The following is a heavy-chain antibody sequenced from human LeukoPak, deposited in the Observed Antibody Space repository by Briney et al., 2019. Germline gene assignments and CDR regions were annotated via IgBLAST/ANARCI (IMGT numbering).Heavy chain of an antibody. V-gene: IGHV1-46*01. CDR2: INPSGGST. Sequence: ASVKVSCKASGYTFTSYYMHWVRQAPGQGLEWMGIINPSGGSTSYAQKFQGRVTMTRDTSTSTAYMELSSLRSEDTAVYYCARARRGVAARRGYYFDYWGQGTLVTVSS. D-gene: IGHD6-6*01. J-gene: IGHJ4*02. CDR3: ARARRGVAARRGYYFDY. CDR1: GYTFTSYY.